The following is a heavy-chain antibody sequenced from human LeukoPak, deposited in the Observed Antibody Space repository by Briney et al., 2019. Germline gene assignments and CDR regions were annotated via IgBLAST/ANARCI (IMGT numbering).Heavy chain of an antibody. Sequence: GGSLRLSCAASGFTFNRCGMHWVPQAPGKGLEGVAVIEYDGSHQYYTDSVKGRFTISRDNSKNTVFLQMDSLRAEDTGVYYCVKGSGTNDYGMDTWGQGTTVTVPS. D-gene: IGHD3-10*01. J-gene: IGHJ6*02. CDR1: GFTFNRCG. CDR2: IEYDGSHQ. CDR3: VKGSGTNDYGMDT. V-gene: IGHV3-30*18.